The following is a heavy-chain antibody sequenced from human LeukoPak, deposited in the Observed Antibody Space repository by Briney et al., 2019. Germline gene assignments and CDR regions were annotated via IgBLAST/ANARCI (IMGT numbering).Heavy chain of an antibody. Sequence: PGRSLRLSCAASGFTFSDYAMHWVRQAPGKGLEWVAFLSFDGTNKYYADSVKGRFTISRDNSKNTLYLQMNSLRADDTAVYYCARSGYDFGEFDSWGLGTLVTVSS. CDR3: ARSGYDFGEFDS. V-gene: IGHV3-30-3*01. D-gene: IGHD5-12*01. CDR1: GFTFSDYA. CDR2: LSFDGTNK. J-gene: IGHJ4*02.